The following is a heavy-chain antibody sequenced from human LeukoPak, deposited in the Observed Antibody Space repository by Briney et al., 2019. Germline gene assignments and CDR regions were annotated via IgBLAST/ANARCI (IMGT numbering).Heavy chain of an antibody. CDR2: IREDGRKA. Sequence: GGSLRLSCAASGFTFSDYWMTWVRQAPGKGPEWVANIREDGRKAFYVDSVMGRFTISRDNVKNSLYLQMSYLRAEDTAVYYCARDQIGGHYQFWGQGTLVTVSS. V-gene: IGHV3-7*01. J-gene: IGHJ4*02. CDR3: ARDQIGGHYQF. CDR1: GFTFSDYW. D-gene: IGHD2-21*02.